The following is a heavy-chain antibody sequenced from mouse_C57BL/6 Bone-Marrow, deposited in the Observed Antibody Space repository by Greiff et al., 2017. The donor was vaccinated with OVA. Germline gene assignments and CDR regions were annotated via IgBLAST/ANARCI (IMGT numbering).Heavy chain of an antibody. V-gene: IGHV1-54*01. CDR1: GYAFTNYL. Sequence: VKLQQSGAELVRPGTSVKVSCKASGYAFTNYLIEWVKQRPGQGLEWIGVINPGSGGTNYNEKFKGKATLTADKSSSTAYMQLSSLTSEDSAVYFCARGQLRPLDYWGQGTSVTVSS. D-gene: IGHD3-2*02. CDR2: INPGSGGT. J-gene: IGHJ4*01. CDR3: ARGQLRPLDY.